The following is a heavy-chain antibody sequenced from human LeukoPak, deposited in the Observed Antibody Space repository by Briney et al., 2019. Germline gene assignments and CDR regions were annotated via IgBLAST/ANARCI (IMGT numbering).Heavy chain of an antibody. V-gene: IGHV1-69*06. CDR1: GGTFSSYA. J-gene: IGHJ6*03. Sequence: SVKVSCKASGGTFSSYAISWVRQAPGQGLEWMGGIIPIFGTANYTQKFQGRVTIAVDKSTSTAYMELSSLRSEDTAVYYCARVRAVYYYYYYMDVWGKGTTVTVSS. CDR2: IIPIFGTA. CDR3: ARVRAVYYYYYYMDV.